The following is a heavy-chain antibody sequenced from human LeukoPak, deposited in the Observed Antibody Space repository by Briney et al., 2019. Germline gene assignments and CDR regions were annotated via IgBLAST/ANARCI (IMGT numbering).Heavy chain of an antibody. J-gene: IGHJ4*02. V-gene: IGHV5-51*01. Sequence: GESLKISCQGSAYSFSSYWIGWVRQMPGKGLEWMGLIYPDDSDTRYSPSFEGQVTISADKSISTAYLQWSGLKASDTAIYYCARLRYCTSISCHSFDSWGQGTLVTVSS. CDR3: ARLRYCTSISCHSFDS. D-gene: IGHD2-2*02. CDR1: AYSFSSYW. CDR2: IYPDDSDT.